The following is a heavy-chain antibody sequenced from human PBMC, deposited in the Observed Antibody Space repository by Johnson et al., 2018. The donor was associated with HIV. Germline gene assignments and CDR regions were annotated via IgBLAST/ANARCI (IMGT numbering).Heavy chain of an antibody. CDR1: GFTFSGSA. CDR3: TGYGFDI. V-gene: IGHV3-73*01. CDR2: IRSRANNYAT. J-gene: IGHJ3*02. Sequence: VQLVESGGGLVQPGGSLKVSCEASGFTFSGSAMHWVRQASGKGLEWVGLIRSRANNYATAYGASVKGRFTISRDDSKNTAYLQMNRLKTEETAVYYCTGYGFDIWGQGTMVTVSS.